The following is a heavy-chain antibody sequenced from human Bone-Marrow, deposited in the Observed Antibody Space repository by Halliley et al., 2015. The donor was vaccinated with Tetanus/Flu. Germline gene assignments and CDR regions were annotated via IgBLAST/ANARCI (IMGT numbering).Heavy chain of an antibody. CDR1: GGSFSEYF. CDR3: AREGITVTEIYFDY. CDR2: INDSGST. J-gene: IGHJ4*02. Sequence: GLVKPSETLSLTCAVYGGSFSEYFWSWIRQTPGKGLEWIGEINDSGSTNYNPSLQSRVTISVDTSKSQFSLKLSSVTAADTAVYYCAREGITVTEIYFDYWGQGTLVTVSS. V-gene: IGHV4-34*01. D-gene: IGHD4-17*01.